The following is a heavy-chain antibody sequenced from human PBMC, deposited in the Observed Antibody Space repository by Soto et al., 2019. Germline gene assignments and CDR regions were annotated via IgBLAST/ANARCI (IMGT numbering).Heavy chain of an antibody. CDR2: IAASGIST. D-gene: IGHD3-16*02. J-gene: IGHJ4*02. Sequence: EVQLLESGGGLVQPGVSLRLSCAASGFTFADFAMTWVRQAPGKGLEWLSTIAASGISTYSADSVKGRFTISRENSKKMLYLQMESRRADDTAVYYGASLAIFYQRTARSAYWGQGTLVNVSP. CDR3: ASLAIFYQRTARSAY. V-gene: IGHV3-23*01. CDR1: GFTFADFA.